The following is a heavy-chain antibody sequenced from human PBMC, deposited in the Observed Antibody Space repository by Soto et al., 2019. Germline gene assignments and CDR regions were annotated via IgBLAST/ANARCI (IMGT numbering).Heavy chain of an antibody. CDR3: GGLEYYYGMDV. CDR2: IYYSGST. J-gene: IGHJ6*02. Sequence: QLQLQESGPGLVKPSETLSLTCTVSGGSISSSSYYWGWIRQPPGKGLEWIGSIYYSGSTYYNPSLKSRVTLSVGTSKNQFSLQLSSVTAADTAVYYCGGLEYYYGMDVWGQGTTVTVSS. D-gene: IGHD1-1*01. CDR1: GGSISSSSYY. V-gene: IGHV4-39*01.